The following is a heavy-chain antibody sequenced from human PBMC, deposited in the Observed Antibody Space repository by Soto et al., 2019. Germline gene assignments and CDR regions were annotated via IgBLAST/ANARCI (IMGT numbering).Heavy chain of an antibody. CDR3: VKFRGRAYHYYDMDV. Sequence: DVQLLESGGGLVQRGGSLRLSCAASGFTFSTYGMTWVRQAPGKGLEWVSYGGSGGSTYYADSVKGRFTISRDTSKNTLYLQMNSRSAEDTAVYYCVKFRGRAYHYYDMDVWGNGTTVTVSS. V-gene: IGHV3-23*01. D-gene: IGHD3-16*01. CDR2: YGGSGGST. CDR1: GFTFSTYG. J-gene: IGHJ6*03.